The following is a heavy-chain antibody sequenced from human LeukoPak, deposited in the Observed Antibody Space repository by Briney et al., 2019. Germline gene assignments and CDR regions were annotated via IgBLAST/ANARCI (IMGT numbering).Heavy chain of an antibody. Sequence: PGGSLKLSCAASGFTFSSYAVSGVRQAPGKGLEWVSAVSGSGGSTYYADSVRGRFTISRDNSKNALYLQMNSLRAEDTAVYYCAKDAQGEGGVTHVDYWGQGTLVTVSS. V-gene: IGHV3-23*01. J-gene: IGHJ4*02. CDR1: GFTFSSYA. CDR2: VSGSGGST. D-gene: IGHD3-16*01. CDR3: AKDAQGEGGVTHVDY.